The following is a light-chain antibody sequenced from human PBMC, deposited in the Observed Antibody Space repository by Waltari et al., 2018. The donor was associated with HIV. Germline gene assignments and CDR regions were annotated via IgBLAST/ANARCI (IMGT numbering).Light chain of an antibody. J-gene: IGLJ1*01. CDR3: ATWDDNLNTYV. Sequence: QSVLSQQPSMSGAPGQRVTLPCSGTNSNTGPTYVYWFQHGPTAAPKLFIFSNDRRPSGVPGRVSGSKAGTSAYLAISGLRPEDEADYYCATWDDNLNTYVFGPGTRLSVL. CDR2: SND. V-gene: IGLV1-47*01. CDR1: NSNTGPTY.